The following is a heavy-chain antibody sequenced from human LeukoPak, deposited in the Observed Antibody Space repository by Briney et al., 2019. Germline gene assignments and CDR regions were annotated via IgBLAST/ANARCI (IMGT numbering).Heavy chain of an antibody. CDR3: ARDYRLQYCSGGSCQEAFDI. CDR1: GGTFSSYA. V-gene: IGHV1-69*05. J-gene: IGHJ3*02. CDR2: IIPIFGTA. D-gene: IGHD2-15*01. Sequence: SVKVSCKASGGTFSSYAISWVRQAPGQGLEWMGRIIPIFGTANYAQKFQGRVTITTDESTSTAYMELSSLRSEDTAVYYCARDYRLQYCSGGSCQEAFDIWGQGTMVTVS.